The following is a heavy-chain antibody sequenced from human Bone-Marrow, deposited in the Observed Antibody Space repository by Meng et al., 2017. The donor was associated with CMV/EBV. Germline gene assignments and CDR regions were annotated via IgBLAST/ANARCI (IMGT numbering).Heavy chain of an antibody. Sequence: ASVKVSCKASGYTFTGYYMHWVRQATGQGLEWMGWMNPNSGNTGYAQKFQGRVTMTRNTSISTAYMELSSLRSEDTAVYYCARDDSSGGFDYWGQGTRVTVSS. J-gene: IGHJ4*02. CDR1: GYTFTGYY. V-gene: IGHV1-8*02. CDR2: MNPNSGNT. CDR3: ARDDSSGGFDY. D-gene: IGHD3-22*01.